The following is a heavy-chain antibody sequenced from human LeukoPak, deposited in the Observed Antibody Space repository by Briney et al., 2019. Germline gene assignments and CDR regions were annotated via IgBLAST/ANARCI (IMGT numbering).Heavy chain of an antibody. CDR3: AGSGYYEWYEAWFDP. Sequence: KPSETLSLTCTVSGGSISSGDYYWSWIRQPPGKGLEWIGYIYYSGSTYYNPSLKSRVTISVDTSKNQFSLKLSSVTAADTAVYYCAGSGYYEWYEAWFDPWGQGTLVTVSS. J-gene: IGHJ5*02. V-gene: IGHV4-30-4*01. D-gene: IGHD3-22*01. CDR2: IYYSGST. CDR1: GGSISSGDYY.